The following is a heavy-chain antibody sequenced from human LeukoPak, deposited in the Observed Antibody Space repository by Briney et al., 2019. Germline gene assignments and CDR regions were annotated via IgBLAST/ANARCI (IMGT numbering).Heavy chain of an antibody. CDR2: IWYDGSNK. CDR1: GFTFSSYG. J-gene: IGHJ6*02. CDR3: ARAGKFEDGMDV. D-gene: IGHD3-16*01. V-gene: IGHV3-33*03. Sequence: PGGSLRLSCAASGFTFSSYGMHWVRQAPGKGLGWVAVIWYDGSNKYYADSVKGRFTISRDNAKNTLYLQMNSLRAEDTAVYYSARAGKFEDGMDVWGQGTTVTVSS.